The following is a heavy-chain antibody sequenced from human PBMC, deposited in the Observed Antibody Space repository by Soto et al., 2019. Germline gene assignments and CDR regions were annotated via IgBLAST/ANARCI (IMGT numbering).Heavy chain of an antibody. CDR2: INPNTGNP. CDR1: GYNFNSHS. V-gene: IGHV7-4-1*01. Sequence: QVQLVQSGSESMQPGASVKVSCKGSGYNFNSHSINWLRQAPGQGLEWMGWINPNTGNPTYEQGFTGRFVFSVDTSVRMVYLEFFSWRVGVSAVYYCARDRASGSFDYWGQGTLVTVPS. D-gene: IGHD1-26*01. CDR3: ARDRASGSFDY. J-gene: IGHJ4*02.